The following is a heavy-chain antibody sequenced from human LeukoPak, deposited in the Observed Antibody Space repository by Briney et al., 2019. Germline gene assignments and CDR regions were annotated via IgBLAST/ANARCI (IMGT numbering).Heavy chain of an antibody. Sequence: SETLSLTCTVSGGSFSSSSYCWGWIRQPPGRGLEWIGSAYYSGSTYYNPSLKWRVTISVDTPKNRFSLTLGSVTAADTAVYYRARHESPHYLFDYWGQGTLVTVSS. D-gene: IGHD1-26*01. V-gene: IGHV4-39*01. CDR2: AYYSGST. J-gene: IGHJ4*02. CDR3: ARHESPHYLFDY. CDR1: GGSFSSSSYC.